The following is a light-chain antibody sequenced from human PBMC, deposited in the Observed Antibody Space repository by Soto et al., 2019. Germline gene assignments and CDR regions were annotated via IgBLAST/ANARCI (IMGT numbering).Light chain of an antibody. Sequence: DIVMTQSPDSLAVSLGERATINCKSSQSVLYSSNNKNYLAWYQQKPGQPPKLLIYWASTRESGVPDRFSGSGSGTDFTLTIGSLQAKDVAVYYCQQYYSTPWTFGQGTKVEIK. CDR3: QQYYSTPWT. CDR1: QSVLYSSNNKNY. V-gene: IGKV4-1*01. CDR2: WAS. J-gene: IGKJ1*01.